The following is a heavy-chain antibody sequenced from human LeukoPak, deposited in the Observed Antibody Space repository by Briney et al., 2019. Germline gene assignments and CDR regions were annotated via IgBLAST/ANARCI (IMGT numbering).Heavy chain of an antibody. CDR3: ARAPYYDSSGYLDY. CDR2: ISSSGSTI. D-gene: IGHD3-22*01. J-gene: IGHJ4*02. Sequence: GGSLRLSCAAPGFTFSSYEMNWVRQAPGKGLEWVSYISSSGSTIYYADSVKGRFTISRDNAKNSLYLQMNSLGAEDTAVYYCARAPYYDSSGYLDYWGQGTLVTVSS. CDR1: GFTFSSYE. V-gene: IGHV3-48*03.